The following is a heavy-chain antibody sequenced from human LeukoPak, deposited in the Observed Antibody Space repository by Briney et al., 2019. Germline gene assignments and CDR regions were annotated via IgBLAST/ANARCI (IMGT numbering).Heavy chain of an antibody. Sequence: PSETLSLTCTVSGGSISSSSYYWGWIRQPPGKGLEWIGSMYYSGGTYYNPSLKSRVTISVDTSKNQFSLKLSSVTAADTAVYYCARGGGGSYSHFDYWGQGTLVTVSS. V-gene: IGHV4-39*07. J-gene: IGHJ4*02. CDR1: GGSISSSSYY. CDR2: MYYSGGT. CDR3: ARGGGGSYSHFDY. D-gene: IGHD1-26*01.